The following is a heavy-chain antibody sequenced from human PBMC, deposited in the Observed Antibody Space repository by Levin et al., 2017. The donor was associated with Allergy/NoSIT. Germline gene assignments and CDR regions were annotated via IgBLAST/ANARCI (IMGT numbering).Heavy chain of an antibody. J-gene: IGHJ4*02. CDR1: GFTFGDYA. CDR3: TRDTFATVTTEMNC. CDR2: IRSKAYGGTT. Sequence: GGSLRLSCTASGFTFGDYAMSWFRQAPGKGLEWIGFIRSKAYGGTTEYAASVKGRFTISRDDSKSIAYLQMNSLKTEDTAVYYCTRDTFATVTTEMNCWGQGTLVTVSS. V-gene: IGHV3-49*03. D-gene: IGHD4-17*01.